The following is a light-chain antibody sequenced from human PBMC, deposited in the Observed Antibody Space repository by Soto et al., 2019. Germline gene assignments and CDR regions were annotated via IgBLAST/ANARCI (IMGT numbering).Light chain of an antibody. Sequence: DIQMTQSPSSLSASVGGRVTITCRASQSITVYLNWYQQKPGKAPNLLIYTASNLQSGVPSRFSGSGSETDFTLTISSLQPEDSATYYCQQIYNTPYTFGQGTKLEIK. V-gene: IGKV1-39*01. CDR1: QSITVY. J-gene: IGKJ2*01. CDR2: TAS. CDR3: QQIYNTPYT.